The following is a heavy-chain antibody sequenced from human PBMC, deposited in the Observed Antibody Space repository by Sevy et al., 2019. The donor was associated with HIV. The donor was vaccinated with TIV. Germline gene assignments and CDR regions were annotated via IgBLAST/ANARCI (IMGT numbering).Heavy chain of an antibody. D-gene: IGHD2-21*01. CDR3: AKDINRGCDGVNCYSYYYYFYGLDV. CDR2: ISWNSRNI. V-gene: IGHV3-9*01. CDR1: GFPFNDHA. J-gene: IGHJ6*02. Sequence: GGSLRLSCAASGFPFNDHAMHWVRQVPGKGLEWVSGISWNSRNIGYADSVKGRFTISRDNTRHFVYLEMHSLXPEDTALYYCAKDINRGCDGVNCYSYYYYFYGLDVWGQGTTVTVSS.